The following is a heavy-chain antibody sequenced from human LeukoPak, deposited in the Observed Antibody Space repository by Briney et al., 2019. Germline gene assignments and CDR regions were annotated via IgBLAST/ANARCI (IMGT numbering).Heavy chain of an antibody. J-gene: IGHJ4*02. CDR2: ISSSSSYI. V-gene: IGHV3-21*01. CDR1: GFTFSSYS. CDR3: SVVPAAPFDY. Sequence: GGSLRLSCAASGFTFSSYSMNWVRQAPGKGLEWVSSISSSSSYIYYADSVKGRFTISRDNAKNSLYLQMNSLRAEDTAVYYCSVVPAAPFDYWGQRTLVTVSS. D-gene: IGHD2-2*01.